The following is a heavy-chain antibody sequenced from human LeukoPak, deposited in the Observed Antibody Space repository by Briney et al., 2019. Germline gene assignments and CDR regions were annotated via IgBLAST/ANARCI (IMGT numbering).Heavy chain of an antibody. J-gene: IGHJ4*02. Sequence: KPGGSLRLSCAASGFTFSSYSMNWVRQAPGKGLEWVSSISSSSSYIYYADSVKGRFTISRDNAKYSLYLQMNSLRAEDTAVYYCARSDMVRGVPSFDYWGQGTLVTVSS. CDR2: ISSSSSYI. CDR3: ARSDMVRGVPSFDY. CDR1: GFTFSSYS. D-gene: IGHD3-10*01. V-gene: IGHV3-21*01.